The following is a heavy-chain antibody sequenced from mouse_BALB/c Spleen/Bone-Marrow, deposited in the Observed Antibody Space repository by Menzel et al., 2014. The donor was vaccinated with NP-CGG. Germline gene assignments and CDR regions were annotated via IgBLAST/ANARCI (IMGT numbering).Heavy chain of an antibody. V-gene: IGHV1-14*01. CDR1: GYTFTSYV. Sequence: VQLQQSGPELVKPGASVKMSCKASGYTFTSYVMHWVKQKPGQGLEWIGNINPYNDGTKYNEKFKGKATLTSDKFSSTAYMELGSLTSEDSAVYYCERSLYGFDWYFDVWGAGTTVTVSS. CDR3: ERSLYGFDWYFDV. J-gene: IGHJ1*01. D-gene: IGHD2-2*01. CDR2: INPYNDGT.